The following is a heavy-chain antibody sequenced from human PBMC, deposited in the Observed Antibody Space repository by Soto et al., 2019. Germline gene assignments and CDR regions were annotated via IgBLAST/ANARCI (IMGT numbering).Heavy chain of an antibody. CDR3: ARGLDRTIVVVISYFDY. Sequence: PSETLSLTCTVSGGSVSSGSYYWSWIRQPPGKGLEWIGYIYYSGSTNYNPSLKSRVTISVDTSKNQFSLKLSSVTAADTAVYYCARGLDRTIVVVISYFDYWGQGTLVTVSS. D-gene: IGHD3-22*01. CDR2: IYYSGST. J-gene: IGHJ4*02. CDR1: GGSVSSGSYY. V-gene: IGHV4-61*01.